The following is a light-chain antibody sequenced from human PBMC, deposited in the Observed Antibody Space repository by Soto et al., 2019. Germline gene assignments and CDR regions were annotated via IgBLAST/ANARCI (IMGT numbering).Light chain of an antibody. CDR2: SNS. J-gene: IGLJ3*02. CDR3: AAWDDSLTGSWV. Sequence: QSVLTQPPSASGTPGQRVTISCSESSSNIGNNPVNWYQQLPGTAPKLLIYSNSHRPSGVPDRFSGSKSGTSASLAISGLQSEDEADYYCAAWDDSLTGSWVFGGGTKLTVL. CDR1: SSNIGNNP. V-gene: IGLV1-44*01.